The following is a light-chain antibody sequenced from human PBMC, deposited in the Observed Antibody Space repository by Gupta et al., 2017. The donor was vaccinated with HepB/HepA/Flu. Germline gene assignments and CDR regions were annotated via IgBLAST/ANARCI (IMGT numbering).Light chain of an antibody. CDR3: RQALQTPKA. CDR1: QSRLHSNGYNY. J-gene: IGKJ4*01. V-gene: IGKV2-28*01. Sequence: DTVMTQCPLSLPVTPGEPASISCRASQSRLHSNGYNYLDWYLQKPGQSPQLLIYLGSNRASGVPDRFSGSGSGTDFTLKISRVEAEDVGVYYCRQALQTPKAFGGGTKVEIK. CDR2: LGS.